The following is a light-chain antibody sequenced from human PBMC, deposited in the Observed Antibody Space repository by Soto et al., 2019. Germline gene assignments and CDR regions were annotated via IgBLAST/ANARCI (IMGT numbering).Light chain of an antibody. J-gene: IGKJ1*01. CDR3: QQRSNWPRT. CDR1: QSVSSY. CDR2: DAS. Sequence: EIVLTQSPATLSLSPGERATLSCRASQSVSSYLAWYQQKPGQAPRLLIDDASNRATGIPARFSGSWSATDFTLTIPSLEPEDFAVYSCQQRSNWPRTLGQGTKV. V-gene: IGKV3-11*01.